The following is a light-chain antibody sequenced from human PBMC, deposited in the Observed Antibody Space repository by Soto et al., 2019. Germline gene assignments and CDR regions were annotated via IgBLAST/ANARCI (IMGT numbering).Light chain of an antibody. CDR2: SND. CDR1: SSNIGSNS. Sequence: LTQPPPASWAPRQRGTLSFFGSSSNIGSNSVNWYQQLPGTAPKLLIYSNDRRPSGVPDRFSGSKSGTSASLAISGLQSEDEADYYCAAWDDSLNGYVFGTGTKVTVL. V-gene: IGLV1-44*01. CDR3: AAWDDSLNGYV. J-gene: IGLJ1*01.